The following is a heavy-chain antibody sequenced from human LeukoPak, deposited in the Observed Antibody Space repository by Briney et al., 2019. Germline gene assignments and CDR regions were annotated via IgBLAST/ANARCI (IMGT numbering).Heavy chain of an antibody. CDR3: TRHLIGSTPFDY. D-gene: IGHD2-15*01. CDR1: GFTFSDSA. CDR2: IRSKPNSYAT. Sequence: GGSLKLSCAASGFTFSDSAFHWVRQASGIGLEWVGRIRSKPNSYATAYTASVKGRFTISRDDSKNMAYLQMNSLNTEGTAMYYCTRHLIGSTPFDYWGQGTLVSVSS. J-gene: IGHJ4*02. V-gene: IGHV3-73*01.